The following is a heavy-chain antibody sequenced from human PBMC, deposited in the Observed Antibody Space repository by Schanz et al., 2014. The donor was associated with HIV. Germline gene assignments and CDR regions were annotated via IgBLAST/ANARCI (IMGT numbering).Heavy chain of an antibody. V-gene: IGHV3-33*05. Sequence: QVQLVESGGGVVQPGRSLRLSCTASGFTFSSSGMHWVRQPPGKGLEWVAVISYDGSNEYYGDSVKGRFTISRDNSKNTLYLQMNSLRDDDTAVYYCARGWRENSFDYWGQGTLVTVSS. D-gene: IGHD4-4*01. CDR3: ARGWRENSFDY. CDR2: ISYDGSNE. CDR1: GFTFSSSG. J-gene: IGHJ4*02.